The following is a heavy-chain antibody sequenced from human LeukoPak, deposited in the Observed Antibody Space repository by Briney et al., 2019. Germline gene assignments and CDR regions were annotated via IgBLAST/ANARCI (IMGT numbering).Heavy chain of an antibody. CDR2: IRSKACGGTT. J-gene: IGHJ5*02. V-gene: IGHV3-49*04. CDR1: GFTFGDYA. D-gene: IGHD3-3*01. CDR3: TRVEGYYDFWSGYSPNWFDP. Sequence: GGSLRLSCTASGFTFGDYAMSWVRQAPGKGLEWVGFIRSKACGGTTEYAASVKGRFTISRDDSKSIAYLQMNSLKTEDTAVYYCTRVEGYYDFWSGYSPNWFDPWGQGTLVAVSS.